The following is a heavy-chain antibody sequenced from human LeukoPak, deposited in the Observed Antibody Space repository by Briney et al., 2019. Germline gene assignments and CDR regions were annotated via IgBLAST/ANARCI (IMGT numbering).Heavy chain of an antibody. CDR3: ARLEQWFGELFPYNWFDP. J-gene: IGHJ5*02. CDR2: INPGDSDT. V-gene: IGHV5-51*01. CDR1: GYRFTSYW. Sequence: GESLKISCKGSGYRFTSYWIGWVRQMPGKGLEWMGIINPGDSDTRYSPSFQGQVTISADKSISTAYLQWSSLKASDTAMYYCARLEQWFGELFPYNWFDPWGQGTLVTVSS. D-gene: IGHD3-10*01.